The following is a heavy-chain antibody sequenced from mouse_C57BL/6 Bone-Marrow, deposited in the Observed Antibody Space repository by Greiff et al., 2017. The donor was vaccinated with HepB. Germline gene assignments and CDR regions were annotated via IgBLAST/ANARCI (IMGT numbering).Heavy chain of an antibody. V-gene: IGHV5-9*01. J-gene: IGHJ4*01. CDR3: ARLIYYYAMDY. CDR1: GFTFSSYT. CDR2: ISGGGGNT. Sequence: EVKLVESGGGLVKPGGSLKLSCAASGFTFSSYTMSWVRQTPEKRLEWVATISGGGGNTYYPDSVKGRFTISRDNAKNTLYLQMSSLRSEDTALYYCARLIYYYAMDYWGQGTSVTVSS.